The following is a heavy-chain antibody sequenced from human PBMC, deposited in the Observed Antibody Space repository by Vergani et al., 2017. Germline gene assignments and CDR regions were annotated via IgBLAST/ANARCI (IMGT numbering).Heavy chain of an antibody. CDR3: ARECDFCLHMDV. J-gene: IGHJ6*03. D-gene: IGHD3-3*01. Sequence: EVQLVESGGGLVQPGGSLRLSCAASGFTFSSYEMNWVRQAPGKGLEWVSYISSRGSTIYYADSVKGRFTISRDNAKNSLYLQMNSLRAEDTAVYYCARECDFCLHMDVWGKGTTVTVSS. CDR2: ISSRGSTI. CDR1: GFTFSSYE. V-gene: IGHV3-48*03.